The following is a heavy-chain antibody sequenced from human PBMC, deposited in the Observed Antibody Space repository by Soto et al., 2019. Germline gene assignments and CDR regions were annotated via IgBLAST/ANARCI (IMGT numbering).Heavy chain of an antibody. Sequence: PGGSLRLSCAASGFTFSSYGMHWVRQAPGKGLEWVAVIWYDGSNKYYADSVKGRFTISRDNSKNTLYLQMNSLRAEDTAVYYCARGGSSSSRPESPWFDPWGEGTLVTVSS. J-gene: IGHJ5*02. V-gene: IGHV3-33*01. CDR2: IWYDGSNK. CDR1: GFTFSSYG. CDR3: ARGGSSSSRPESPWFDP. D-gene: IGHD6-13*01.